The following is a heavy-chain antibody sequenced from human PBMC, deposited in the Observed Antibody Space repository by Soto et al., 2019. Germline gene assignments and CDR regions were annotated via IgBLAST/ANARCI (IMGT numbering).Heavy chain of an antibody. D-gene: IGHD1-26*01. CDR1: GFFFRSYW. V-gene: IGHV3-7*03. Sequence: GGSLRLSCGISGFFFRSYWMSWVRQAPGKGLERVAHINEGGSERLYVDSVKGRFTISRDNAKNSLYLQMNSLRAEDTAVYYCARYDSTNSGFSYWGQGTLVTVCS. CDR2: INEGGSER. J-gene: IGHJ4*02. CDR3: ARYDSTNSGFSY.